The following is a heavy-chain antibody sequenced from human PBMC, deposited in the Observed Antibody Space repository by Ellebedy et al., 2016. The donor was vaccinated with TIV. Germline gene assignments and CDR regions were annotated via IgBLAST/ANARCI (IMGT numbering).Heavy chain of an antibody. CDR2: INSDGSST. CDR1: GFTFSSYW. CDR3: AGGYGDYVLY. J-gene: IGHJ4*02. V-gene: IGHV3-74*01. Sequence: GESLKISCAASGFTFSSYWMHWVRQAPGKGLVWVSRINSDGSSTSYADSVKGRFTISRDNAKNTLYLQMNSLRAEDTAVYYCAGGYGDYVLYWGQGTLVTVSS. D-gene: IGHD4-17*01.